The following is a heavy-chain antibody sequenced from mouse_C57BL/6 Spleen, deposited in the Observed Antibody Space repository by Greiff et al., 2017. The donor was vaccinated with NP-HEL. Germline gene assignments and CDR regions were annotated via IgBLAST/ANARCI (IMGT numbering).Heavy chain of an antibody. CDR2: IYPGDGDT. J-gene: IGHJ1*03. CDR3: AREKDGV. D-gene: IGHD2-3*01. V-gene: IGHV1-82*01. Sequence: QVQLQQSGPELVKPGASVKISCKASGYAFSSSWMNWVKQRPGKGLEWIGRIYPGDGDTNYNGKFKGKATLTADKSSSTAYMQLSSLTSEDSAVYFCAREKDGVWGTGTTVTVSS. CDR1: GYAFSSSW.